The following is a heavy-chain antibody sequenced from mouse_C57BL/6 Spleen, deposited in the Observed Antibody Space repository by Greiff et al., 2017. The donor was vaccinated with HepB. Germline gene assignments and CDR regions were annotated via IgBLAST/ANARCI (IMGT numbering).Heavy chain of an antibody. V-gene: IGHV5-4*01. J-gene: IGHJ4*01. Sequence: EVKVEESGGGLVKPGGSLKLSCAASGFTFSSYAMSWVRQTPEKRLEWVATISDGGSYTYYPDNVKGRFTISRDNAKNNLYLQMSHLKSEDTAMYYCARDREDYDVRGYYAMDYWGQGTSVTVSS. CDR1: GFTFSSYA. CDR3: ARDREDYDVRGYYAMDY. CDR2: ISDGGSYT. D-gene: IGHD2-4*01.